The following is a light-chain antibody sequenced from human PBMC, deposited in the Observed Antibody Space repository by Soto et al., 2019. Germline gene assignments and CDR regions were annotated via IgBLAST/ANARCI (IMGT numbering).Light chain of an antibody. J-gene: IGKJ4*01. V-gene: IGKV1-39*01. CDR3: QQSFSTPQT. CDR1: QSINID. Sequence: DIQMTQSPSSLSASVGDSVTITCRAIQSINIDLSRYQQKPGKAPKFLINVASTLQGGVPSRFSGSGSGTEFTLAISSLQPEDSATYYCQQSFSTPQTFGGGTRVEIK. CDR2: VAS.